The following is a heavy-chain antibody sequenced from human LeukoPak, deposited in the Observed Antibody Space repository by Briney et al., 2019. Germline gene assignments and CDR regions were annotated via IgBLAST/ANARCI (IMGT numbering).Heavy chain of an antibody. CDR2: IWYDGSNK. Sequence: GWSLRLSCAASGFTFSSYGMHWVRQAPGKGLEWVAVIWYDGSNKYYADSVKGRFTISRDNSKNTLYLQMNSLRAEDTAVYYCAKAPYYYDSSGHQRGAFDIWGQGTMVTVSS. D-gene: IGHD3-22*01. V-gene: IGHV3-33*06. CDR1: GFTFSSYG. J-gene: IGHJ3*02. CDR3: AKAPYYYDSSGHQRGAFDI.